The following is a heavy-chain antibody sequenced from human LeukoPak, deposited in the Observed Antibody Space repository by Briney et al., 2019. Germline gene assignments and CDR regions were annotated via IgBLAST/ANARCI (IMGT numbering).Heavy chain of an antibody. V-gene: IGHV3-74*01. CDR1: GFSFSSYW. D-gene: IGHD3/OR15-3a*01. Sequence: PGGSLRLSCAASGFSFSSYWMHWVRQAPGKGLMWVSRINSDGSRTSYGDSVKGRFTISRDNGKNTLYMQMNSLRAEDTALYYCAKDRGWTQADYWGQGTLVTVSS. CDR3: AKDRGWTQADY. J-gene: IGHJ4*02. CDR2: INSDGSRT.